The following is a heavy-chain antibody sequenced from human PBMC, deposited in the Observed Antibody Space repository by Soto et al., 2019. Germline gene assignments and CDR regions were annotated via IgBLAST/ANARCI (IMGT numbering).Heavy chain of an antibody. CDR3: ARDQRARGYYDFWSGPY. D-gene: IGHD3-3*01. Sequence: SVKVSCKASGGTFSSYTISWVRQAPGQGLEWMGRIIPILGIANYAQKFQGRVTITADKSTSTAYMELSSLRSEDTAVYYCARDQRARGYYDFWSGPYWGQGTLVTVSS. J-gene: IGHJ4*02. CDR2: IIPILGIA. CDR1: GGTFSSYT. V-gene: IGHV1-69*04.